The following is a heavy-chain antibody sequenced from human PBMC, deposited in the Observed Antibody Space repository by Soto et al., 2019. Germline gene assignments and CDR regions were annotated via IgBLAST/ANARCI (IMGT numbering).Heavy chain of an antibody. CDR1: GFTFSSYE. J-gene: IGHJ4*02. V-gene: IGHV3-48*03. CDR3: AKKPPGIILGGVDY. D-gene: IGHD3-16*01. CDR2: ISSSGSTI. Sequence: GGSLRLSCAASGFTFSSYEMNWVRQAPGKGLEWVSYISSSGSTIYYADSVKGRFTISRDNAKNSLYLQMNSLRAEDTAVYYCAKKPPGIILGGVDYWGQGTLVTVSS.